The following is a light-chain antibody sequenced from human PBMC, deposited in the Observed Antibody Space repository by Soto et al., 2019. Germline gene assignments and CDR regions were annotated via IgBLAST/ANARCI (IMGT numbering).Light chain of an antibody. J-gene: IGLJ2*01. Sequence: QSSLTQAASVSWSPGESITTACSGTSGDVGTYNYVSWFQQHPRKAPNLMIYGVSNRPSGVSTRFSGSKSGNTASLPISGLQAKDEADYHCHSFTSSSTVVFGGGPKVTV. V-gene: IGLV2-14*03. CDR3: HSFTSSSTVV. CDR1: SGDVGTYNY. CDR2: GVS.